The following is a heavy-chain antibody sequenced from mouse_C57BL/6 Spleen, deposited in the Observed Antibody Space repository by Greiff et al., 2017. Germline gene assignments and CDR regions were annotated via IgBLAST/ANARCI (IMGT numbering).Heavy chain of an antibody. Sequence: VKLVESGPELVKPGASVKLSCKASGYTFTSYDINWVKQRPGQGLEWIGWIYPRDGSTKYNEKFKGKATLTVDTSSSTAYMELHSLTSEDSAVYFCAREGRGAYWGQGTLVTVSA. J-gene: IGHJ3*01. CDR1: GYTFTSYD. CDR3: AREGRGAY. V-gene: IGHV1-85*01. CDR2: IYPRDGST. D-gene: IGHD3-3*01.